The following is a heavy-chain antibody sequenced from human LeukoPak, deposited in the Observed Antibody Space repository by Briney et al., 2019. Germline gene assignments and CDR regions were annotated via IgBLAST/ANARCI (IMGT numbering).Heavy chain of an antibody. CDR1: GYTFTSYY. CDR3: ARDITIGTTRFDP. J-gene: IGHJ5*02. Sequence: GASVKVSCKASGYTFTSYYMHWVRQAPGQGLGWMGIINPSGGSTSYAQKFQGRVTMTRDTSTSTVYMELSSLRPEDTAVYYCARDITIGTTRFDPWGQGTLVTVSP. CDR2: INPSGGST. D-gene: IGHD1-1*01. V-gene: IGHV1-46*01.